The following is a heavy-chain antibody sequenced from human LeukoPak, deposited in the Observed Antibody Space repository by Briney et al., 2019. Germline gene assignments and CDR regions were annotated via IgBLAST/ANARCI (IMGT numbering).Heavy chain of an antibody. D-gene: IGHD2-2*01. J-gene: IGHJ6*02. CDR1: GFTFSSYG. CDR3: AKDSTSYSMDV. V-gene: IGHV3-30*18. Sequence: GGSLRLSCAASGFTFSSYGMHWVRQAPGKGLEWVAVISYDGSNKYYADSVKGRFTISRDNSKNTLYLQMNSLRAEDTAVYYCAKDSTSYSMDVWGQGTTVTVSS. CDR2: ISYDGSNK.